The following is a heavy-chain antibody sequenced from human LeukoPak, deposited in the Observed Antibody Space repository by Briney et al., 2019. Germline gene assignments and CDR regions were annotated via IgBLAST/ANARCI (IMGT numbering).Heavy chain of an antibody. CDR3: AREGVTPLGWFDP. J-gene: IGHJ5*02. CDR1: GFSLSTSGMR. CDR2: IDWDDDK. D-gene: IGHD3-10*01. Sequence: SGPTLVNPTQTLTLTCTFSGFSLSTSGMRVSWIRQPPGTALEWLARIDWDDDKFYSTSLKTRLTISKDTSKNQVVLTMTNMDPVDTATYYCAREGVTPLGWFDPWGQGTLVTVSS. V-gene: IGHV2-70*04.